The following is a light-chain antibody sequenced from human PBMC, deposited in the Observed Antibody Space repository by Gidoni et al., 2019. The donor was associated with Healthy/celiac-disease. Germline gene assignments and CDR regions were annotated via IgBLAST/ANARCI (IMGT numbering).Light chain of an antibody. V-gene: IGKV2-28*01. CDR2: LGS. CDR1: HRLLHSNGYNY. CDR3: MQALQTPVT. J-gene: IGKJ5*01. Sequence: DSVMTQSPLSLPVTPGAPASISCRSSHRLLHSNGYNYLDWYLQKPEQSPQLLIYLGSNRASGVPDRFSGSGSGTDFTLKISRVEAEDVGIYYCMQALQTPVTFGQGTRLEIK.